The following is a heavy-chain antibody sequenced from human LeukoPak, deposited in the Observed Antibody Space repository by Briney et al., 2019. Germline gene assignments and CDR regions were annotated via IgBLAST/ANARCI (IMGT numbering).Heavy chain of an antibody. Sequence: PSETLSLTCTVSGDSISSYYWSWIRQSAGKGLEWIGRIHTSGSANYNPSLKSRVTMSVDTSKTQFSLKVNSVTAADTGVYYCARAPEFSSGWLLDYWGQGSLVTVPS. V-gene: IGHV4-4*07. D-gene: IGHD6-19*01. CDR2: IHTSGSA. J-gene: IGHJ4*02. CDR1: GDSISSYY. CDR3: ARAPEFSSGWLLDY.